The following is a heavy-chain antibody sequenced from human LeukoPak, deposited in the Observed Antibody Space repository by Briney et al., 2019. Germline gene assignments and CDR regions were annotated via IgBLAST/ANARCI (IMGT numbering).Heavy chain of an antibody. V-gene: IGHV3-74*01. D-gene: IGHD3-3*01. Sequence: PGGSLRLSCAASGFNFRSYWMHWVRQAPGKRLVWVSRINSDGSSTSYADSVKGRFTISRDNAKNTLYLQMNSLRAEDKAVYYCESSYYDFWSGYSVDYWGQGTLVTVSS. CDR3: ESSYYDFWSGYSVDY. CDR2: INSDGSST. CDR1: GFNFRSYW. J-gene: IGHJ4*02.